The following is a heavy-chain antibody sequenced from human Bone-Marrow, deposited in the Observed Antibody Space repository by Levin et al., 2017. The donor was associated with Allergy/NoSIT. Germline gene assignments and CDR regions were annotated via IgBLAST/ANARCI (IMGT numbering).Heavy chain of an antibody. CDR1: GFPFSNYY. Sequence: GGSLRLSCVVSGFPFSNYYMSWIRQAPGKGLEWVSYISSSGPTKYYADSVKGRFTISRDNTKNSLYLQMNSLRVDDTAVYYCARDVSGYSYADDYWGQGTLVTVSS. D-gene: IGHD5-12*01. CDR2: ISSSGPTK. J-gene: IGHJ4*02. CDR3: ARDVSGYSYADDY. V-gene: IGHV3-11*01.